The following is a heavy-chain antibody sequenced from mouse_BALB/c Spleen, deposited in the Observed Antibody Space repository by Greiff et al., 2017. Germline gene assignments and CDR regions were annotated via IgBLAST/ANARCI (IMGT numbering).Heavy chain of an antibody. CDR2: IYPGNSDT. CDR3: TRRYGNWYFDV. Sequence: EVQLQQSGTVLARPGASVKMSCKASGYSFTSYWMHWVKQRPGQGLEWIGAIYPGNSDTSYNQKFKGKAKLTAVTSASTAYMELSSLTNEDSAVYYCTRRYGNWYFDVWGAGTTVTVAS. CDR1: GYSFTSYW. V-gene: IGHV1-5*01. D-gene: IGHD2-10*02. J-gene: IGHJ1*01.